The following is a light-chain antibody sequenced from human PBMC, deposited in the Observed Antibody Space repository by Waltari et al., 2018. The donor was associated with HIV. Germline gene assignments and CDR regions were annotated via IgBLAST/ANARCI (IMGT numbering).Light chain of an antibody. J-gene: IGLJ1*01. Sequence: QTVVTQEPSLSVSPGETVTPTCGFTSGSVSSTYDPSWYPQAPGQAPRTLIYNTNIRSSGVPDRFSGSILGNKAALTITGAQADDECHYYCALYVGSGIYVFGPGTEVTIL. CDR2: NTN. CDR1: SGSVSSTYD. CDR3: ALYVGSGIYV. V-gene: IGLV8-61*01.